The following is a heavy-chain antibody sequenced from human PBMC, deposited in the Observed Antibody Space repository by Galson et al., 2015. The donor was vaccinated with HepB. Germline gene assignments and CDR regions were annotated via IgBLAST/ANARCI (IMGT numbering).Heavy chain of an antibody. CDR3: ATRSGASGWYSYFQH. J-gene: IGHJ1*01. V-gene: IGHV3-23*01. CDR1: GFTFSSYA. D-gene: IGHD6-19*01. CDR2: MSDNGDNT. Sequence: SLRLSCAASGFTFSSYAIMWVRQAPGKGLEWVSGMSDNGDNTSYADSVKGRFTISGDISKNTVYLQMNSLRVEDTAVYYCATRSGASGWYSYFQHWGQGTLVTVSS.